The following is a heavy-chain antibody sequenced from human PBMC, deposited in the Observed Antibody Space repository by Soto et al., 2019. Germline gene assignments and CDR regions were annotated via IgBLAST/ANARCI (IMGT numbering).Heavy chain of an antibody. CDR2: IYYSGST. CDR1: GGSISSSSYY. V-gene: IGHV4-39*01. J-gene: IGHJ6*03. D-gene: IGHD6-13*01. Sequence: QLQLQESGPGLVKPSETLSLTCTVSGGSISSSSYYWGWIRQPPGKGLEWIGSIYYSGSTYYNPSLKSRVTISVDTSKNQFSPKLSSVTAADTAVYYCARHKYQESSSWPPKPNYYYMDVWGKGTTVTVSS. CDR3: ARHKYQESSSWPPKPNYYYMDV.